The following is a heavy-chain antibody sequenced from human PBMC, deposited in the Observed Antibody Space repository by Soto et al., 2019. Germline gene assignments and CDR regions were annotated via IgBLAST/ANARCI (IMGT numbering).Heavy chain of an antibody. CDR3: ARRTIYEPNGGYAFDI. V-gene: IGHV4-39*01. CDR2: IYYSGST. J-gene: IGHJ3*02. D-gene: IGHD3-9*01. CDR1: GGSISSSSYY. Sequence: QLQLQESGPGLVKPSETLSLTCTVSGGSISSSSYYWGWIRQPPGKGLEWIGSIYYSGSTYYNPSLKSRVTISVDTSKNQFSLKLSSVTAADTAVYYCARRTIYEPNGGYAFDIWGQGTMVTVSS.